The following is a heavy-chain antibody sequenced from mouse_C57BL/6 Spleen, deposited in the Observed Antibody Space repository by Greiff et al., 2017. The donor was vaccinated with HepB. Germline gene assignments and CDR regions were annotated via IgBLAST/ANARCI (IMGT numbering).Heavy chain of an antibody. CDR1: GYTFTSYW. CDR3: ARKTEYYAMDY. J-gene: IGHJ4*01. V-gene: IGHV1-7*01. CDR2: INPSSGYT. Sequence: QVQLKESGAELAKPGASVKLSCKASGYTFTSYWMHWVKQRPGQGLEWIGYINPSSGYTKYNQKFKDKATLTADKSSRTAYMQLSSLTYEDSAVYYCARKTEYYAMDYWGQGTSVTVSS.